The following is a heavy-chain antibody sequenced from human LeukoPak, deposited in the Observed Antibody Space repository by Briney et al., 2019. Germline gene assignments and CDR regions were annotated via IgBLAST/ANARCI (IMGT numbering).Heavy chain of an antibody. CDR3: AKDLGCSSTSCYAIGGLGY. Sequence: GGSLRLSCAASGFTFSSYGMHWVRQAPGKGLEWVAVISYDGSNKYYADSVKGRFTISRDNSKNTLHLQMNSLRAEDTAVYYCAKDLGCSSTSCYAIGGLGYWGQGTLVTVSS. J-gene: IGHJ4*02. CDR1: GFTFSSYG. D-gene: IGHD2-2*01. V-gene: IGHV3-30*18. CDR2: ISYDGSNK.